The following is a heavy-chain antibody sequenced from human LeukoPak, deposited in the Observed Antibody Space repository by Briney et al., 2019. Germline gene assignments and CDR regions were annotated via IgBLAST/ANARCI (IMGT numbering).Heavy chain of an antibody. V-gene: IGHV3-23*01. CDR2: FSGSGGST. Sequence: GGSLRLSCAASGFTFSSYAMSWVRQAPGKGLEWVSGFSGSGGSTYYADSVKGRFTISRDNSKNTLYLQMNSLRAEDTAVYYCARDHCSSTSCYFDYWGQGTLVTVSS. CDR3: ARDHCSSTSCYFDY. D-gene: IGHD2-2*01. J-gene: IGHJ4*02. CDR1: GFTFSSYA.